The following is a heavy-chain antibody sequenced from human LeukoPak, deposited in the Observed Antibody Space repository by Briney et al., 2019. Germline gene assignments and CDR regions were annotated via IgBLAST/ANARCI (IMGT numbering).Heavy chain of an antibody. J-gene: IGHJ4*02. D-gene: IGHD1-26*01. CDR3: AKDWPSSGICYGQFDF. Sequence: GGSLRLSCAASGFTFSSYAMSWVRQAPGKGLEWVSAMSGGDGSTYYADSVKGRFTIPRDNSKKTLYLQMNGLRAEDTAVYYCAKDWPSSGICYGQFDFWGQGTLVTVSS. V-gene: IGHV3-23*01. CDR2: MSGGDGST. CDR1: GFTFSSYA.